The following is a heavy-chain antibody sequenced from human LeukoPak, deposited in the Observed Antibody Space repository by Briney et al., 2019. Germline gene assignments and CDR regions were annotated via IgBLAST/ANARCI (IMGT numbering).Heavy chain of an antibody. D-gene: IGHD1-1*01. Sequence: GGSLRLSCAASGFTFSNAWMSWVRQALGKGLEWVGRIKSKTDGGTTDYAAPVKGRFTISRDDSKNTLYLQMNSLKTEDTAVYYCTPGTTNFPFDYWGQGTLVTVSS. CDR1: GFTFSNAW. CDR3: TPGTTNFPFDY. V-gene: IGHV3-15*01. J-gene: IGHJ4*02. CDR2: IKSKTDGGTT.